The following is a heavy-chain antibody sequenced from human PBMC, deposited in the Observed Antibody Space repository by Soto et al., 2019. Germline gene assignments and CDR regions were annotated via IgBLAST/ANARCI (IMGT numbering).Heavy chain of an antibody. Sequence: GASVKVSCKVSGYTLTELSMHWVRQAPGKGLEWMGGFDPEDGETIYAQKFQGRVTMTEDTSTDTAYMELSSLRSEDTAVYYCATLGGPNHVVVVAATQDDYWGQGTLVTVSS. J-gene: IGHJ4*02. CDR2: FDPEDGET. CDR3: ATLGGPNHVVVVAATQDDY. D-gene: IGHD2-15*01. CDR1: GYTLTELS. V-gene: IGHV1-24*01.